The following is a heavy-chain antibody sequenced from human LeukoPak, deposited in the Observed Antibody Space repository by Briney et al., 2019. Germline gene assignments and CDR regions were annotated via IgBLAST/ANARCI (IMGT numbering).Heavy chain of an antibody. CDR3: ARGERRYDILTDMDV. J-gene: IGHJ6*03. CDR1: GYTLTSYG. V-gene: IGHV1-18*01. CDR2: ISAYNGNT. Sequence: ASVKVSCKASGYTLTSYGISWVRQAPGQGLEWMGWISAYNGNTNYAQKLQGRVTMTTDTSTSTAYMELRSLRSDDTAVYYCARGERRYDILTDMDVWGKGTTVTVSS. D-gene: IGHD3-9*01.